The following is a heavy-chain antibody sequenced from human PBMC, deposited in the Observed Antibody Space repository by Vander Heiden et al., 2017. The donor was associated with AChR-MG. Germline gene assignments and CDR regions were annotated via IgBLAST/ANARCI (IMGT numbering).Heavy chain of an antibody. V-gene: IGHV3-20*01. CDR1: GSKFGDYA. CDR3: VRIDDYNYYGMDV. J-gene: IGHJ6*02. CDR2: INWNAGSA. Sequence: EVQLVESGGGVARPGGSLILSCAAPGSKFGDYARTWVRRAPGKGLEWVAGINWNAGSAVYVDSVKGRFTISRDNARNSLYLQMNSLTAEDTALYHCVRIDDYNYYGMDVWGQGTTVTVSS.